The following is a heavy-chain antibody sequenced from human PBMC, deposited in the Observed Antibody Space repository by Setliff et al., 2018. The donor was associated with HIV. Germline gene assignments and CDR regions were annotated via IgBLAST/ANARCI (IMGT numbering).Heavy chain of an antibody. J-gene: IGHJ6*02. V-gene: IGHV4-59*01. D-gene: IGHD3-10*01. CDR2: IYYSGST. CDR3: ARSPSGYGSGSYYHYYYYGMDV. Sequence: SATLSLTCTVSGGSISSYYWSWIRQPPGKGLEWIGYIYYSGSTNYNPSLKSRVTISVDTSNKQFSLKLSSVTAADTAVYYCARSPSGYGSGSYYHYYYYGMDVWGQGTTVTGLL. CDR1: GGSISSYY.